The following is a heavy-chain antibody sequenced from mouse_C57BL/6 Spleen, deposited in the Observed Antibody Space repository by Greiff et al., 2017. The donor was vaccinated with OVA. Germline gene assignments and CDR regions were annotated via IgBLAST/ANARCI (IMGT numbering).Heavy chain of an antibody. CDR2: IDPSDSYT. V-gene: IGHV1-50*01. J-gene: IGHJ1*03. CDR1: GYTFTSYW. D-gene: IGHD1-1*01. Sequence: QVQLQQPGAELVKPGASVKLSCKASGYTFTSYWMQWVKQRPGQGLEWIGEIDPSDSYTNYNQKFKGKATLTVDTSSSTAYMQLSSLTSEDSAVYYCARGYYGSSANWYFDVWGTGTTVTVSS. CDR3: ARGYYGSSANWYFDV.